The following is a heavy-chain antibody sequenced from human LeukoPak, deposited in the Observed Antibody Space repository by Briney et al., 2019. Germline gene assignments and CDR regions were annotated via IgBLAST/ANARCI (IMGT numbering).Heavy chain of an antibody. CDR1: GGSFSGYY. CDR3: AREHYDILTGYRPLGY. V-gene: IGHV4-34*01. J-gene: IGHJ4*02. CDR2: INHSGST. Sequence: SETLSLTCAVYGGSFSGYYWSWIRQPPGKGLEWIGEINHSGSTNYNPSLKSRVTISVDTSKNQFSLKLSSVTAADTAVYYCAREHYDILTGYRPLGYWGQGTLVTVSS. D-gene: IGHD3-9*01.